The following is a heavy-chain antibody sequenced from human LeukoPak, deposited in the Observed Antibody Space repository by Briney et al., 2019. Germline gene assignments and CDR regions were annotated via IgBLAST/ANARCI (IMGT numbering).Heavy chain of an antibody. CDR1: GFSFSSYG. V-gene: IGHV3-48*04. Sequence: PGGSLRLSCAASGFSFSSYGMSWVRQAPGKGLEWVSYISSSGSTIYYADSVKGRFTISRDNAKNSLYLQMNSLRAEDTAVYYCAELGITMIGGVWGKGTTVTISS. CDR2: ISSSGSTI. D-gene: IGHD3-10*02. CDR3: AELGITMIGGV. J-gene: IGHJ6*04.